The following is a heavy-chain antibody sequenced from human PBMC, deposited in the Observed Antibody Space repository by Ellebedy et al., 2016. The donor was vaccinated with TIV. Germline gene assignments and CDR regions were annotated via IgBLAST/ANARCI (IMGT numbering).Heavy chain of an antibody. V-gene: IGHV3-23*01. CDR3: AKGWGGSCYWEAY. Sequence: GESLKISCAASGFTFSNYVMSWVRQAPGKGLEWVSSIRGGVGNTYYADSVKGRFTISRDNSKNTLYLQMNSLRAEDTAVYYCAKGWGGSCYWEAYWGQGTLVTVSS. CDR1: GFTFSNYV. J-gene: IGHJ4*02. CDR2: IRGGVGNT. D-gene: IGHD2-15*01.